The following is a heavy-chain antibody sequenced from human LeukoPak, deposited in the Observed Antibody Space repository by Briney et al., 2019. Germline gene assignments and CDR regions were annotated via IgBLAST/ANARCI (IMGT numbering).Heavy chain of an antibody. V-gene: IGHV3-74*01. J-gene: IGHJ4*02. Sequence: PGGSLRLSCAASGFTFSSYWTHWVRQAPGKGLVWVSRINTEGTSTSYADSVKGRFTISRDNAKNTLYLQMNSLRADDTAVCYCARDFDRYYFDYWGQGSLVTVSS. CDR3: ARDFDRYYFDY. CDR1: GFTFSSYW. D-gene: IGHD3-9*01. CDR2: INTEGTST.